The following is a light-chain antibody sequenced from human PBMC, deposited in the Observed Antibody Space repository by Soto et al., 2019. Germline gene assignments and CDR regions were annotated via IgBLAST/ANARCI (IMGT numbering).Light chain of an antibody. V-gene: IGKV3-11*01. Sequence: IEVTQSPSAVSLSQRKRATVSSRASQNISNYLIWYQQKPGQAPRLLIYDVSNRATGIPARFSGSGSGTDFTLTISSLEPEDFAVYYCPQPTSWLRPFAQGTKVDIK. CDR3: PQPTSWLRP. CDR1: QNISNY. CDR2: DVS. J-gene: IGKJ1*01.